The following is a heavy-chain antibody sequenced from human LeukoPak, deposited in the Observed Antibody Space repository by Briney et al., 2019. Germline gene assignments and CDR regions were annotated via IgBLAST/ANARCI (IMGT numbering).Heavy chain of an antibody. Sequence: SETLSLTCSVSGGSISTTNDFWAWIRQPPGKGPEWIGGISYSGATYYSPSFKSRVTISMDTSKNQFSLKLSSVTAADTAVYYCARHKPLWFGIGDNWFDPWGQGTLVTVSS. D-gene: IGHD3-10*01. CDR3: ARHKPLWFGIGDNWFDP. CDR1: GGSISTTNDF. V-gene: IGHV4-39*01. J-gene: IGHJ5*02. CDR2: ISYSGAT.